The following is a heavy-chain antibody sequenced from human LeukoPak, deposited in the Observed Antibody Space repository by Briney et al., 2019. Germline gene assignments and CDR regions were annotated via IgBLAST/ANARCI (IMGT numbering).Heavy chain of an antibody. Sequence: QPGGSLRLSCAASGFTFSSYAMSWVRHAPGKGLEWVSAISGSGGSTYYADSVKGRFTISRDNSKNTLYLQMNSLRAEDTAVYYCAKDPNYYDSSGYYWGRDWYFDLWGRGTLVTVSS. J-gene: IGHJ2*01. CDR3: AKDPNYYDSSGYYWGRDWYFDL. V-gene: IGHV3-23*01. D-gene: IGHD3-22*01. CDR2: ISGSGGST. CDR1: GFTFSSYA.